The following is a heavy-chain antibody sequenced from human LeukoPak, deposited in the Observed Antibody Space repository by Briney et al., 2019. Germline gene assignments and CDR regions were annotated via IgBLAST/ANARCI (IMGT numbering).Heavy chain of an antibody. Sequence: SETLSLTCPVSGGSISSSSYYWGWIRQPPGKGLEWIGSIYYTRSTYYNPSLKSRVTISVDTSKNPFSLKLTSVTAADTAVYYCARGVTMIVVVIHDWYFDLWGRGTLVTVSS. CDR3: ARGVTMIVVVIHDWYFDL. V-gene: IGHV4-39*01. J-gene: IGHJ2*01. D-gene: IGHD3-22*01. CDR2: IYYTRST. CDR1: GGSISSSSYY.